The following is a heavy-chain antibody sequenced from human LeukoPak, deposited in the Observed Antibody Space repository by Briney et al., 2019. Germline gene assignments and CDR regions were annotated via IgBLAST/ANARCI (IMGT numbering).Heavy chain of an antibody. Sequence: SVKVSCKASGGTFSSYAISWVRQAPGQGPEWMGGIIPIFGTANYAQKFQGRVTITTDESTSTAYMELSSLRSEDTAVYYCARNPLSSGPFDYWGQGTLVTVSS. CDR3: ARNPLSSGPFDY. V-gene: IGHV1-69*05. D-gene: IGHD3-22*01. CDR1: GGTFSSYA. J-gene: IGHJ4*02. CDR2: IIPIFGTA.